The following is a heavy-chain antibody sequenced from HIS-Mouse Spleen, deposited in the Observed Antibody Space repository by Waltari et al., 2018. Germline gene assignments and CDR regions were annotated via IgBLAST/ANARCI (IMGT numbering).Heavy chain of an antibody. CDR2: IYYRWRT. J-gene: IGHJ2*01. V-gene: IGHV4-39*07. D-gene: IGHD6-13*01. CDR3: AREIPYSSSWYDWYFDL. CDR1: GGSISSSSYY. Sequence: QLQLQESGPGLVKPSETLSLTCTVSGGSISSSSYYWGWIRQPPGKGMEWIGRIYYRWRTYHNPSLQSRVTISVDTSKNQFSLKLSSVTAADTAVYYCAREIPYSSSWYDWYFDLWGRGTLVTVSS.